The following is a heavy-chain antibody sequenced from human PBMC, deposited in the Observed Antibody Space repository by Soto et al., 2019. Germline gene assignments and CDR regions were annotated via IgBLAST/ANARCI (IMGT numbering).Heavy chain of an antibody. J-gene: IGHJ4*02. CDR2: VDPNGGGS. CDR1: GYSFTDYK. CDR3: ATWVDYGDFEGFDF. D-gene: IGHD4-17*01. Sequence: QGQLLQSGAEVKKPGASVKVSCKTSGYSFTDYKLHWVRQAPGQGLEWMGWVDPNGGGSNSAQKFQRSVTMTWDTSITTAYLDLTRLTTNDTATYFCATWVDYGDFEGFDFWGQGTLVTVSS. V-gene: IGHV1-2*04.